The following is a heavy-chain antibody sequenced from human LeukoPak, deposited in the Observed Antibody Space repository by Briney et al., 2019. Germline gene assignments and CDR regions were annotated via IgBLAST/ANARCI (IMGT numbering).Heavy chain of an antibody. V-gene: IGHV1-18*04. Sequence: ASVKVSCKASGYTFTSYYMHWVRQAPGQGLEWMGWISVYNGSTNYAQKFQGRVSMTTDTSTRTAYMELRSLRSDDTAVYFCARRSLWGSYHYFDDWGQGTLVIVSS. CDR3: ARRSLWGSYHYFDD. D-gene: IGHD3-16*02. CDR2: ISVYNGST. J-gene: IGHJ4*02. CDR1: GYTFTSYY.